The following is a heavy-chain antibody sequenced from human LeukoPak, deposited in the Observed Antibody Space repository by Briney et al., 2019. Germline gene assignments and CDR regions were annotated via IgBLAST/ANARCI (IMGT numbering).Heavy chain of an antibody. CDR2: IRSKANSYAT. CDR1: GFTFSGSA. J-gene: IGHJ4*02. CDR3: TRPSYDSSVSGVVY. V-gene: IGHV3-73*01. Sequence: GGSLRLSCATSGFTFSGSAIHWVRQASGKGLEWVGRIRSKANSYATTDVASVRGRFSLSRDDSKNTAYLQMNSLKTEDTAVYYCTRPSYDSSVSGVVYWGQGTLVTVSS. D-gene: IGHD3-22*01.